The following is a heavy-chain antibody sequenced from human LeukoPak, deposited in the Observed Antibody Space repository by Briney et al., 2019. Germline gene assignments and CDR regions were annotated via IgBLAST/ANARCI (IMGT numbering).Heavy chain of an antibody. J-gene: IGHJ4*02. D-gene: IGHD3-10*01. Sequence: ASVKVSCKASGYTFTSYDINWVRQATGQGLEWMGWMNPNSGNTGYAQKFQGRVTMTRNTSISTAYMELSSLRSEDTAVYYCATGPITMVRGVTHDYWGQGTLVTVSS. CDR2: MNPNSGNT. CDR3: ATGPITMVRGVTHDY. V-gene: IGHV1-8*01. CDR1: GYTFTSYD.